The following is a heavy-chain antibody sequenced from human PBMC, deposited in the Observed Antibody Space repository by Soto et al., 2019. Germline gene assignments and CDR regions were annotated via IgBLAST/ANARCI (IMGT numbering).Heavy chain of an antibody. V-gene: IGHV3-13*05. J-gene: IGHJ6*01. CDR1: GFTFRNYD. CDR2: ISAAGDP. CDR3: ARTDRDFYVLDV. Sequence: EVQLVESGGGLVQPGGSLRLSCEVSGFTFRNYDMHWVRQGTGKGLEWVSGISAAGDPEYADSVEGRFTISRENAQNSFFPQMNSLRVGYTAVYYCARTDRDFYVLDVWGQGTTVIVSS.